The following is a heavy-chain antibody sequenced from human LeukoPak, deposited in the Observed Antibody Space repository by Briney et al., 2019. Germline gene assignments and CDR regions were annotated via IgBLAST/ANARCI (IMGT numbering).Heavy chain of an antibody. V-gene: IGHV4-34*01. J-gene: IGHJ6*03. CDR1: GGTFSGYY. CDR3: ARRSSGYSGSSNYYYTDV. Sequence: SETLSLTCAVYGGTFSGYYWTWIRQSPGKGLEWIGEIDHSGSTNYHPSLESRVSISVDTSKNQFSLKVSSVTAADTSVYYCARRSSGYSGSSNYYYTDVWGSGTTVIVSS. CDR2: IDHSGST. D-gene: IGHD3-22*01.